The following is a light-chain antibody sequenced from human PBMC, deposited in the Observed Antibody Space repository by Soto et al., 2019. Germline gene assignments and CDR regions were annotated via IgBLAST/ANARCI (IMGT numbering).Light chain of an antibody. J-gene: IGKJ1*01. CDR2: EAS. Sequence: EILMTQSPSTLSVSVGDRVTITCRASQSVSSRLAWYQQKPGQAPRLLIYEASNWETGVPSRFSGSGSGTEFTLTISSLQSDDFAAYYCQQYNNWSPWTFGQGTKVEIK. CDR1: QSVSSR. V-gene: IGKV1-5*01. CDR3: QQYNNWSPWT.